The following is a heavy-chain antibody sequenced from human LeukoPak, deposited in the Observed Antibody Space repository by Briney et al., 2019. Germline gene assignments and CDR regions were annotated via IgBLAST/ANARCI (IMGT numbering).Heavy chain of an antibody. J-gene: IGHJ4*02. D-gene: IGHD5-18*01. CDR1: VFTFSSYN. CDR3: ARDRSTNSYAEYFFDY. Sequence: GGSLRLSCAASVFTFSSYNMNWVRQAPGKGLEWVSSISSTSSYIYYADSVKGRFTISRDNAKNSLYLQMNSLRAEDTAVYYCARDRSTNSYAEYFFDYWGQGTLVTVSS. CDR2: ISSTSSYI. V-gene: IGHV3-21*01.